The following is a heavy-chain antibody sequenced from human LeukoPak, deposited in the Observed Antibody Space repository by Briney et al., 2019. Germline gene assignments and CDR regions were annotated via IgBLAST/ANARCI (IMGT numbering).Heavy chain of an antibody. J-gene: IGHJ3*02. V-gene: IGHV3-74*01. CDR2: INSGGTVT. D-gene: IGHD2-15*01. Sequence: GGSLRLSCAASGFTFSDFWMHWVRQAPGKGLVWVSRINSGGTVTNYADSVKGRLTISRDNAKNTLYLQMNSLRAEDTAVYCCAQIVVVVAATRTNDAFDIWGQGTMVTVSS. CDR3: AQIVVVVAATRTNDAFDI. CDR1: GFTFSDFW.